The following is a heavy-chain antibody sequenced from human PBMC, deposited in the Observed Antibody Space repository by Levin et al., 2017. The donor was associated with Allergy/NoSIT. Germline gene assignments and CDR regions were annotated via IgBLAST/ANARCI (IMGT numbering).Heavy chain of an antibody. CDR1: GGSIRSGGYY. V-gene: IGHV4-31*03. J-gene: IGHJ3*02. CDR3: ARAHPGRFLEWFPSTHAFDI. Sequence: SQTLSLPCTVSGGSIRSGGYYWSWIRQHPGKGLEWIGYIYYSGSTYYNPSLKSRVTISVDTSKNQFSLKLSSVTAADTAVYYCARAHPGRFLEWFPSTHAFDIWGQGTMVTVSS. D-gene: IGHD3-3*01. CDR2: IYYSGST.